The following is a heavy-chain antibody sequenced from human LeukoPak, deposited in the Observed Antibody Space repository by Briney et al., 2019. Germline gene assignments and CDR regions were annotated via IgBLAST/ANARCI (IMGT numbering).Heavy chain of an antibody. Sequence: GGSLRLSCAASGFTVSSNYMSWVRQAPGKGLEWVSVIYSGGSTYYADSVKGRFTISRDNSKNTLYLQMNSLRAEDTAVYYCARTSGIEYYFDYWGQGTLVTASS. V-gene: IGHV3-53*01. CDR3: ARTSGIEYYFDY. J-gene: IGHJ4*02. CDR2: IYSGGST. D-gene: IGHD6-13*01. CDR1: GFTVSSNY.